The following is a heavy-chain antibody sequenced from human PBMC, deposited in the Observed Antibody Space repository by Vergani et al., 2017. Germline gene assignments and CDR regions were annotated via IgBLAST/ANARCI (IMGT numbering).Heavy chain of an antibody. J-gene: IGHJ4*02. CDR3: ARARGNTYYYDSSGYYSLEY. D-gene: IGHD3-22*01. V-gene: IGHV4-61*02. Sequence: QVQLQESGPGLVKPSQTLSLTCTVSGGSFSTGGQSWTWLRQSAGKGLEWIGRIYTSGSTNYNPSLKSRVTISVDTSKNQFSLKLSSVTAADTAVYYCARARGNTYYYDSSGYYSLEYWGQGTLVTVSS. CDR2: IYTSGST. CDR1: GGSFSTGGQS.